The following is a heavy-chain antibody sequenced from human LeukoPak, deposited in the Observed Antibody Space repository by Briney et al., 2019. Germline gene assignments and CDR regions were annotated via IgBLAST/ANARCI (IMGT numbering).Heavy chain of an antibody. J-gene: IGHJ4*02. CDR2: IRYDGSNK. V-gene: IGHV3-30*02. D-gene: IGHD1-26*01. CDR3: GKDQGLVGTSDY. Sequence: GGSLRLSCAASGFTFSTYGMHWVRQAPGKGLEWVAFIRYDGSNKYYADSVKGRFTIARDNSKSTLYLQMNRLRVEDTAVYYCGKDQGLVGTSDYWGQGTLVTVSS. CDR1: GFTFSTYG.